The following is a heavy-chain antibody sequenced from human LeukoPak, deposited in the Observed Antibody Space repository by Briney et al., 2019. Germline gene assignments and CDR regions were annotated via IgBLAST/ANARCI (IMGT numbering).Heavy chain of an antibody. Sequence: ASVKVSCKASGYAFTTYCINWVRQAPGQGLGGMGWISTYNENTNYAQKLQGRITMTTDTSTSTAYMELRSLRSDDTAVYYCARGVGTVADTFVDYWGQGTLVTVSS. CDR2: ISTYNENT. CDR3: ARGVGTVADTFVDY. CDR1: GYAFTTYC. V-gene: IGHV1-18*01. J-gene: IGHJ4*02. D-gene: IGHD6-19*01.